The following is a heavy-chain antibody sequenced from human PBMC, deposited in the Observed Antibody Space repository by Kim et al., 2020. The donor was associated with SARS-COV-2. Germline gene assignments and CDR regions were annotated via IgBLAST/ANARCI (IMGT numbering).Heavy chain of an antibody. J-gene: IGHJ6*02. CDR1: GYTFTSYY. Sequence: ASVKVSCKASGYTFTSYYMHWVRQAPGQGLEWMGIINPSGGSTSYAQKFQGRVTMTRDTSTSTVYMELSSLRSEDTAVYYCAKEQAVAGRDYYYYGMDVWGQGTTVTVSS. CDR3: AKEQAVAGRDYYYYGMDV. CDR2: INPSGGST. V-gene: IGHV1-46*01. D-gene: IGHD6-19*01.